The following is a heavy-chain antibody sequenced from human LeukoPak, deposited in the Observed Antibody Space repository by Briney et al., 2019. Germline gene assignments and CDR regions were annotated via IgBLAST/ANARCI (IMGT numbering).Heavy chain of an antibody. D-gene: IGHD6-13*01. V-gene: IGHV3-30-3*01. J-gene: IGHJ4*02. CDR1: GFTFSSYA. CDR2: ISYDGSNK. CDR3: ASGEIAAAEGT. Sequence: GGSLRLSCAASGFTFSSYAMRWVRQAPGKGLEWVAVISYDGSNKYYADSVKGRFTISRDNSKNTLYLQMDSLRAEDTAVYYCASGEIAAAEGTWGQGTLVTVSS.